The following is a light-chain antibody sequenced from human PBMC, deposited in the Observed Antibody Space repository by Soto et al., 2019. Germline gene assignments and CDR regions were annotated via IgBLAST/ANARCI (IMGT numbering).Light chain of an antibody. CDR1: QTISTY. CDR2: AAS. CDR3: QQSYSTPRT. J-gene: IGKJ1*01. Sequence: DIQMTQSPSSLSATVGDRVTITCRACQTISTYLNWYQQKPGKAPKLLIYAASSLQSGVPSRFSRSGSVTDFTLTISSLQPEDFATYYCQQSYSTPRTFGQGTKVDIK. V-gene: IGKV1-39*01.